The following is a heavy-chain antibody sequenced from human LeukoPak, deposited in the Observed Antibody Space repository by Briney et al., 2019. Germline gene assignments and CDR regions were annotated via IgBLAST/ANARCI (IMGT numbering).Heavy chain of an antibody. CDR2: IYSGGST. J-gene: IGHJ4*02. Sequence: GGSLRLSCAASGFTVSSNYMSWVRQAPGKGLEWVSVIYSGGSTYYADSVKGRFTISKDNSKNTLYLQMNSLRAEDTAVYYCARGAPDGYSSGWYGGGYYFDYWGQGTLVTVSS. V-gene: IGHV3-53*01. CDR1: GFTVSSNY. D-gene: IGHD6-19*01. CDR3: ARGAPDGYSSGWYGGGYYFDY.